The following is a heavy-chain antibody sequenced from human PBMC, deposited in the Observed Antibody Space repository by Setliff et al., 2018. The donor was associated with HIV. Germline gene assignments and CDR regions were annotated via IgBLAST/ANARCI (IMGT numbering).Heavy chain of an antibody. Sequence: SSETLSLTCSLSGDFINNHYWSWIRQPPGKGLEWIGHIYYSGNTYYNPSLKSRVTISEDTSRNQFSLRLSSVTAADTAIYYCARVPTSSWYVTTQRTKEYFHHWGQGTLVTV. V-gene: IGHV4-59*11. J-gene: IGHJ1*01. CDR2: IYYSGNT. CDR3: ARVPTSSWYVTTQRTKEYFHH. CDR1: GDFINNHY. D-gene: IGHD6-13*01.